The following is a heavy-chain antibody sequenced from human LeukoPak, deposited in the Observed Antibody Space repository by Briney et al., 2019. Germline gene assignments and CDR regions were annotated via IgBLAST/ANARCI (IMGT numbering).Heavy chain of an antibody. Sequence: PGGSLRLSCAASGFTFSSYAMHWVRQAPGKGLEWVAVISYDGSNKYYADSVKGRFTISRDNSKNTLYLQMNSLRAEDTAVYYCARALSHNGGFWGQGTLVAVSS. V-gene: IGHV3-30-3*01. D-gene: IGHD1-14*01. J-gene: IGHJ4*02. CDR2: ISYDGSNK. CDR1: GFTFSSYA. CDR3: ARALSHNGGF.